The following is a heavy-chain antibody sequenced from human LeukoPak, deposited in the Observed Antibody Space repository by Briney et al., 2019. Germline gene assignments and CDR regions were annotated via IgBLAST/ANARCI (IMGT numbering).Heavy chain of an antibody. Sequence: SETLSLTCTVSGGSISSTSYYWGWIRQPPGKGLEWIGSIYYSGGTYYNPSLKSRVTISVDTSKNQFSLNLSSVTAADTAVYYCANQQTLTVDYGAQGPWSTVS. J-gene: IGHJ4*03. CDR3: ANQQTLTVDY. CDR2: IYYSGGT. D-gene: IGHD1/OR15-1a*01. CDR1: GGSISSTSYY. V-gene: IGHV4-39*01.